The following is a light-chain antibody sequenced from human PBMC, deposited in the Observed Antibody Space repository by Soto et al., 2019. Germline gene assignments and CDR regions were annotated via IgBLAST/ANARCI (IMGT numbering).Light chain of an antibody. V-gene: IGKV1-5*01. CDR2: DAS. CDR3: QQYNNWPRT. Sequence: DIQMTQSPSTLSASVGDRVTITCRASQTISNWLAWYQQKPGKAPKLLIYDASILESGVPSRFSGSGSGTEFTLTISSLQPDDFAAYYCQQYNNWPRTFGQGTKVDI. J-gene: IGKJ1*01. CDR1: QTISNW.